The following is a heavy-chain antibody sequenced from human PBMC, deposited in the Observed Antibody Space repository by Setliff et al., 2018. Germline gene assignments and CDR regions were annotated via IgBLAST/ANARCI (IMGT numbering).Heavy chain of an antibody. J-gene: IGHJ5*02. CDR1: GGTFRSYG. D-gene: IGHD2-15*01. V-gene: IGHV1-69*05. CDR2: TIPSFGST. Sequence: SVKVSCKASGGTFRSYGISWVRQAPGQGLEWMGGTIPSFGSTNYAQKFQDRVTIITDESTSTAYMQLSSLGSEDTAVYYCARSPAVLGIVYLDPWGQGTLVTVSS. CDR3: ARSPAVLGIVYLDP.